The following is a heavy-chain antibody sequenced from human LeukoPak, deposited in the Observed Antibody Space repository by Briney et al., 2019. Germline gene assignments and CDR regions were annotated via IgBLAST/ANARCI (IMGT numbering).Heavy chain of an antibody. D-gene: IGHD3-10*01. CDR3: VTHELKDAFDI. J-gene: IGHJ3*02. CDR2: INPDGSIA. Sequence: GGSLRLSCVGSGFTLSIYWMYWIRQSPGKGLLWVARINPDGSIADYTDSVKGRFTISRDNAKNSLYLQMNSLRAEDTAVYYCVTHELKDAFDIWGQGTMVTVSS. V-gene: IGHV3-74*01. CDR1: GFTLSIYW.